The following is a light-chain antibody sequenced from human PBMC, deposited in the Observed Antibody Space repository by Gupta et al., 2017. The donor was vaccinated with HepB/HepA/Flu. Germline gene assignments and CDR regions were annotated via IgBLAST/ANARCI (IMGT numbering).Light chain of an antibody. CDR3: LLSYDGVRV. CDR1: TGAVTSTHY. J-gene: IGLJ2*01. Sequence: HAVVTPAPSLPVSPGGTVTLTCPSSTGAVTSTHYPYWFQLKPGQAPTTLIYDTNNKQSWAFARFSGSLLGGKAALTLSGAQPEDEADYYCLLSYDGVRVFGGGTKLTVL. V-gene: IGLV7-46*01. CDR2: DTN.